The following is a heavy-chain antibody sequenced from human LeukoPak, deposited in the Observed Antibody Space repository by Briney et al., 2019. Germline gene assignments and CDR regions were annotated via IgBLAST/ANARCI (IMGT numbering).Heavy chain of an antibody. V-gene: IGHV4-34*01. CDR3: ASTQWLVLVYYFDY. Sequence: TSETLSLTCAVYGGSFSGYYWSWIRQPPGKGLEWIGEINHSGSTYYNPSLKSRVTISVDTSKNQFSLKLSSVTAADTAVYYCASTQWLVLVYYFDYWGQGTLVTVSS. CDR2: INHSGST. D-gene: IGHD6-19*01. J-gene: IGHJ4*02. CDR1: GGSFSGYY.